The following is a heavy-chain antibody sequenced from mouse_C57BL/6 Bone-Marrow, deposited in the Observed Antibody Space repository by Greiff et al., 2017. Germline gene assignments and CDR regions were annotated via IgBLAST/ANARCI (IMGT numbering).Heavy chain of an antibody. CDR2: IHPNSGST. Sequence: QVQLQQSGAELVKPGASVKLSCKASGYTFTSYWMHWVKQRPGQGLEWIGMIHPNSGSTNYNEKFKSKATLTVDKSSSTAYMQLSSLTSEDSAVYYCARHDDQYYIDYWGQGTTLTVSS. V-gene: IGHV1-64*01. J-gene: IGHJ2*01. D-gene: IGHD2-3*01. CDR1: GYTFTSYW. CDR3: ARHDDQYYIDY.